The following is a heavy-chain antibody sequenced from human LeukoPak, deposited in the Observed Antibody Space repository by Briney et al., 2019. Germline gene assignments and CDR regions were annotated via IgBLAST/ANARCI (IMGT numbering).Heavy chain of an antibody. D-gene: IGHD5-12*01. V-gene: IGHV4-59*01. CDR2: IYYSGST. J-gene: IGHJ4*02. Sequence: PSETLSLTCTVSGGSISSYYWSWIRQPPGKGPEWIGYIYYSGSTNYNPSLKSRVTISVDTSKNQFSLKLRSVTAADTAVYYCARVGYSGYDDRGSFDYWGQGTLVTVSS. CDR3: ARVGYSGYDDRGSFDY. CDR1: GGSISSYY.